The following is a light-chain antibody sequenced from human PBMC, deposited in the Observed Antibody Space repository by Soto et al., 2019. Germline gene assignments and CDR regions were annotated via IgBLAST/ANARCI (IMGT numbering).Light chain of an antibody. Sequence: DIPMTQSPSTLSGSVGDRVTITCRASQTISSWLAWYQQKPGKAPKLLIYKPSTLKSGVPSRFSGSGSGTEFTRTIGSLQPDDFATYYCQHYNSYSEAFGQGTKVELK. CDR1: QTISSW. CDR3: QHYNSYSEA. V-gene: IGKV1-5*03. J-gene: IGKJ1*01. CDR2: KPS.